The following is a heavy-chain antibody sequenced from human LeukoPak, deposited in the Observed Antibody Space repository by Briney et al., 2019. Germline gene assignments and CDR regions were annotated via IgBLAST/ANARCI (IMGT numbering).Heavy chain of an antibody. CDR1: GYTFTGYY. Sequence: ASVKVSCKASGYTFTGYYMHWVRQAPGQGLEWMGRINPNSGGTNYAQKLQGRVTMTTDTSTSTAYMELRSLRSDDTAVYYCASVKYYYDSSGYYQFDYWGQVTLVTVSS. CDR3: ASVKYYYDSSGYYQFDY. J-gene: IGHJ4*02. CDR2: INPNSGGT. V-gene: IGHV1-2*06. D-gene: IGHD3-22*01.